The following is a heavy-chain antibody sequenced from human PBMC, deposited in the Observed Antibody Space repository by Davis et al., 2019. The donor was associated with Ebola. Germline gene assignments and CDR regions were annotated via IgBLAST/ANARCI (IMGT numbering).Heavy chain of an antibody. Sequence: MPSETLSLTCTVSGGSISSYYWSWIRQPPGKGLEWIGYIYYSGSTNYNPSLKSRVTISVDKSKNQFSLKLSSVTAADTAVYYCARWDLGYFDYWGQGILVTVSS. D-gene: IGHD1-26*01. CDR1: GGSISSYY. V-gene: IGHV4-59*12. CDR3: ARWDLGYFDY. CDR2: IYYSGST. J-gene: IGHJ4*02.